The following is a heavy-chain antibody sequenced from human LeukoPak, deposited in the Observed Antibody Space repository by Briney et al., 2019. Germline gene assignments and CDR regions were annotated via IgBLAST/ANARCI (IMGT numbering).Heavy chain of an antibody. CDR3: VRTRLSYHIVPAAERADDACDM. CDR2: IHYSGST. CDR1: GGSISSSRYY. V-gene: IGHV4-39*07. Sequence: SETLSLTCTVPGGSISSSRYYWGWIRQPPGKGLEWIGRIHYSGSTSYNPSLSSRVTVSVVTSEYQFSLKLSSVAAADTAVYFCVRTRLSYHIVPAAERADDACDMWGQGTMVTVSS. D-gene: IGHD2-2*01. J-gene: IGHJ3*02.